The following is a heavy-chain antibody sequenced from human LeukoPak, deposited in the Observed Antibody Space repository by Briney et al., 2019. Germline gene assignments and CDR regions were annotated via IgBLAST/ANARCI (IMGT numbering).Heavy chain of an antibody. CDR2: ISGSGGST. D-gene: IGHD2-15*01. V-gene: IGHV3-23*01. Sequence: PGGSLRLSCAASGFTFSSYAMSWVRQAPGKGLEWVSAISGSGGSTYYADSAKGRFTIPRDNSKNTLYLQMKSLRAEDTAVYYCAKDGPPIVVVVAATPGYFDYWGQGTLVTVSS. CDR3: AKDGPPIVVVVAATPGYFDY. J-gene: IGHJ4*02. CDR1: GFTFSSYA.